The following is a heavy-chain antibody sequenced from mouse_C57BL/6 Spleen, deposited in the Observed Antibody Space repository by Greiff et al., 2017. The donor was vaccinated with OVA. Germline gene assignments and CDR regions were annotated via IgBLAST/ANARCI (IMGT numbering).Heavy chain of an antibody. V-gene: IGHV5-4*01. CDR2: ISDGGSYT. CDR3: ARDVYYSFDY. J-gene: IGHJ2*01. D-gene: IGHD1-1*01. Sequence: EVKLVESGGGLVKPGGSLILSCAASGFTFSCYAMSWVRQTPEKRLEGVATISDGGSYTYYPDNVKGRFTISRDNAKNNLYLQMSHLKSEDTAMYYCARDVYYSFDYWGQGTTLTVSS. CDR1: GFTFSCYA.